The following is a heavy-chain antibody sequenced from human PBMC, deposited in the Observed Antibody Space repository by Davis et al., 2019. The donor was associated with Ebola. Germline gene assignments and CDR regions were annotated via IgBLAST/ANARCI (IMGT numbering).Heavy chain of an antibody. D-gene: IGHD5-24*01. CDR1: GYSFTTYW. J-gene: IGHJ4*02. CDR3: ARGTNGYNPGGYFDS. V-gene: IGHV5-51*01. CDR2: IFPGDSDT. Sequence: PGGSLRLSCKGSGYSFTTYWIVWVRQMPGKGLECMGIIFPGDSDTRYSPSFQGQVTISADKSINTAYLQWSSLKASDTAIYYCARGTNGYNPGGYFDSWGQGTLVTVSS.